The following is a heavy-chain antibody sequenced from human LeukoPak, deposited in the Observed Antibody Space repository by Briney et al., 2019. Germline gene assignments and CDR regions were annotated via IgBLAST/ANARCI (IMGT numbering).Heavy chain of an antibody. CDR2: IYPGDSDT. J-gene: IGHJ2*01. CDR3: ARRIFPAYYDFWSGPARNNWYFDL. D-gene: IGHD3-3*01. V-gene: IGHV5-51*01. Sequence: GESLKISCKGSGYSFTSYWIGWVRQVPGKGLEWMGIIYPGDSDTRYSPSFQGQVTISADKSISTAYLQWSSLKASDTAMYYCARRIFPAYYDFWSGPARNNWYFDLWGRGTLVTVSS. CDR1: GYSFTSYW.